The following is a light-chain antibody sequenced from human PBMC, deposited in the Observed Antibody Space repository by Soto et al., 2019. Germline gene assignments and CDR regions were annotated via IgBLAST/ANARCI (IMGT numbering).Light chain of an antibody. CDR1: ESVRSK. J-gene: IGKJ5*01. CDR2: GSS. V-gene: IGKV3-15*01. Sequence: EIVMTQSPSTLSVSPGEGVTLSCRASESVRSKVAWYQQKPGQAPRLLIYGSSTRATGIPDRFRGSGSGTEYTLTISSLQSEDFAIYYCQQYNSWPPITFAQRTRQEI. CDR3: QQYNSWPPIT.